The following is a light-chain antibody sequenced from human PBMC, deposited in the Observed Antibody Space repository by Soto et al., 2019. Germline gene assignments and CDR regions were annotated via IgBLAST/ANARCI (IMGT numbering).Light chain of an antibody. CDR2: GAS. CDR1: QSVSSSY. CDR3: QQSYSTPRT. V-gene: IGKV3D-20*02. Sequence: EVLMTLSPATLSLSPGGRATLSCRASQSVSSSYLAWYQQKPGQAPRLLIYGASSRATGIPDRFSGSGSGTDFTLTISSLQPEDFATYYCQQSYSTPRTFGQGTRLEIK. J-gene: IGKJ5*01.